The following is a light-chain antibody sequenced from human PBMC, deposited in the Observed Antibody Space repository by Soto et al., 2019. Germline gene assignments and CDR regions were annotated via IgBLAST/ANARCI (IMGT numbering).Light chain of an antibody. V-gene: IGKV3-20*01. CDR3: QQYDGPPWT. CDR1: QIISSSY. Sequence: EIVLTQSPGTLSLSPGGRATLSCRTSQIISSSYLAWYQPKPGQAPRLLIYGTSSRATGSPDRFSGGGSRTDFTLYISRLEPEDSAVYFCQQYDGPPWTFGRGTRLEI. CDR2: GTS. J-gene: IGKJ1*01.